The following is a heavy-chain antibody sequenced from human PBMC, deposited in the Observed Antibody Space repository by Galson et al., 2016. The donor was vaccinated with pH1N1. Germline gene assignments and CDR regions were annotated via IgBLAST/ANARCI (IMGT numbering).Heavy chain of an antibody. CDR3: ARRYYFDY. Sequence: CKASGYSVTRYYMHWVRQAPGQGLEWMGIIDPSDGTTTYSQKFRGRITMTRDTPTNSVYMELSSLTSDDTAVYYCARRYYFDYWGQGTLITVSS. CDR2: IDPSDGTT. J-gene: IGHJ4*02. CDR1: GYSVTRYY. V-gene: IGHV1-46*01.